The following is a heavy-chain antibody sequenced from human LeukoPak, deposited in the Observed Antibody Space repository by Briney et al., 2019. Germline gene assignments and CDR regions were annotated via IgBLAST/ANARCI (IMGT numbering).Heavy chain of an antibody. Sequence: PGGSLRLSCAASDFTFSNYWMHWVRQAPGKGLVWVARINTYGNNTIYADSVMGRFTISRDNAKNTLYLQMNSLRVEDTAVYYCARVLYCTKTNCYSGNDYWGQGTLVTVSS. CDR1: DFTFSNYW. D-gene: IGHD2-2*02. CDR3: ARVLYCTKTNCYSGNDY. CDR2: INTYGNNT. J-gene: IGHJ4*02. V-gene: IGHV3-74*01.